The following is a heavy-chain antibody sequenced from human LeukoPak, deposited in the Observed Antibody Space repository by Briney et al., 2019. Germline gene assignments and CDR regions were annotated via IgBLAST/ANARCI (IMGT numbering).Heavy chain of an antibody. Sequence: SSETLSLTCAVYGGSFSGYYWSWIRQPPGKGLGLSGEINHSGSTNYSPSLKSRVTMSVDTSKNQFSLKLSSVTAADTAVYYCARGVYCSGGSCYNPFNYWGQGILVTVSS. CDR1: GGSFSGYY. J-gene: IGHJ4*02. V-gene: IGHV4-34*01. CDR2: INHSGST. D-gene: IGHD2-15*01. CDR3: ARGVYCSGGSCYNPFNY.